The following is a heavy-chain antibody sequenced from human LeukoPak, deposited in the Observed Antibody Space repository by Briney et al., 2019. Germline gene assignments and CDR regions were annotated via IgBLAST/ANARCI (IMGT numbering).Heavy chain of an antibody. CDR2: IYSTGST. J-gene: IGHJ4*02. Sequence: SETLSLTCVVSGGSVRSYWWGWVRQPAGKGLEWLGRIYSTGSTRFNPSPKSRLTLSIDTSTNQFSLKLTSVTAADTAVYFCARQGYTVSYYFLDYWSQGTLVTVSS. D-gene: IGHD1-26*01. CDR3: ARQGYTVSYYFLDY. V-gene: IGHV4-4*07. CDR1: GGSVRSYW.